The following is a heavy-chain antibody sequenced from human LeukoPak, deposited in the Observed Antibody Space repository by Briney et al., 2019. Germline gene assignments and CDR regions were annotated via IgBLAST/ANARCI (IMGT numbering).Heavy chain of an antibody. CDR2: ISSSSNYI. CDR1: GITGYS. Sequence: GGSLRLSCAASGITGYSMHWVRQAPGKGLEWVCSISSSSNYIYCADSVKGRFTISRDNSKNTLYLQMNSLRAEDTAVYYCAKDPDCTSGICYTFFDYWGQGTLVTVSS. V-gene: IGHV3-21*04. CDR3: AKDPDCTSGICYTFFDY. D-gene: IGHD2-8*01. J-gene: IGHJ4*02.